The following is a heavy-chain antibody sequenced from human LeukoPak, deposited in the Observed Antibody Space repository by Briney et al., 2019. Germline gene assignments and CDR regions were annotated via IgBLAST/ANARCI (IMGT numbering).Heavy chain of an antibody. CDR3: ARDIYGDSL. J-gene: IGHJ4*02. Sequence: PSETLSLTCTVSGSSISSGGYYWSWIRQPPGKGLEWIGYIYHSGSTYYNPSLKSRVTISVDRSKNQFSLKLSSVTAADTAVYYCARDIYGDSLWGQGTLVTVSS. CDR2: IYHSGST. V-gene: IGHV4-30-2*01. CDR1: GSSISSGGYY. D-gene: IGHD4-17*01.